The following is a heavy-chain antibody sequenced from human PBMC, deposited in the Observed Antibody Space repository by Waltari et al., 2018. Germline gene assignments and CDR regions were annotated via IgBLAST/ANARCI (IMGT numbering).Heavy chain of an antibody. D-gene: IGHD3-3*01. Sequence: EIQLVQSGGGLVQPGGSLRLSCAASGFSFDACCLNWVRQAPGKGLDWVSYITGSSRTIYYADSVRGRFTVSRDNAKNSLYLQMNSLRAEDTAVYFCARPVRISGNYGLDVWGHGTTVIVSS. CDR1: GFSFDACC. V-gene: IGHV3-48*01. CDR2: ITGSSRTI. CDR3: ARPVRISGNYGLDV. J-gene: IGHJ6*02.